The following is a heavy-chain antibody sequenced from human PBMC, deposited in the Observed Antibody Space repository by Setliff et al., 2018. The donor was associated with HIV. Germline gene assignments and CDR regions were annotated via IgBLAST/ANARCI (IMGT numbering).Heavy chain of an antibody. D-gene: IGHD2-21*01. CDR3: VGIQGFY. V-gene: IGHV4-39*07. CDR2: VYYSGST. Sequence: NPSETLSLTCTVSGGSISSNAYFWAWIRQPPGKGLEWIGSVYYSGSTYYNSSLKSRVTLSVDTSKNQFSLRLSSVTAADTAVYYCVGIQGFYWGQGTLVTVSS. J-gene: IGHJ4*02. CDR1: GGSISSNAYF.